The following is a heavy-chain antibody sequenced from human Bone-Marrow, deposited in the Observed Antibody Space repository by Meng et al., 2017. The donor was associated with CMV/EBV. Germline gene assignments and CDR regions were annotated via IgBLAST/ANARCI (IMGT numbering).Heavy chain of an antibody. CDR3: ARYLGYCSSTSCPGDFDY. CDR2: INPSGGST. Sequence: ASVKVSCKAPGYTFTSYYMHWVRQAPGQGLEWMGIINPSGGSTSYAQKFQGRVTMTRDTSTSTVYMELSSLRSEDTAVYYCARYLGYCSSTSCPGDFDYWGQGTLVTVPS. J-gene: IGHJ4*02. V-gene: IGHV1-46*01. CDR1: GYTFTSYY. D-gene: IGHD2-2*01.